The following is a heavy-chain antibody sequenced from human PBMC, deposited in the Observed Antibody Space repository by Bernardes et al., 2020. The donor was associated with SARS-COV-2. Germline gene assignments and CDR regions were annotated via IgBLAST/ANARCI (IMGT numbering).Heavy chain of an antibody. D-gene: IGHD3-10*01. V-gene: IGHV4-59*01. Sequence: SETLSLTCSVSGGPISSYHWSWIRQPPGKGLEWIGHIHYSGSTNYNPSLKSRVTISIDTSKNQFSLNLRSVTAADTAVYYCARQGGSGSSPDYWGQGTLVTVAS. CDR2: IHYSGST. CDR3: ARQGGSGSSPDY. CDR1: GGPISSYH. J-gene: IGHJ4*02.